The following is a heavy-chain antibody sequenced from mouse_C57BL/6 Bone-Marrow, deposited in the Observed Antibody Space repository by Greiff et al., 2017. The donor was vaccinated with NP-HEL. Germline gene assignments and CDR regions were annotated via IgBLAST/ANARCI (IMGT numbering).Heavy chain of an antibody. CDR1: GYTFTSYW. V-gene: IGHV1-50*01. J-gene: IGHJ3*01. D-gene: IGHD1-1*01. Sequence: VQLQESGAELVKPGASVKLSCKASGYTFTSYWMQWVKQRPGQGLEWIGEIDPSDSYTNYNQKFKGKATLTVDTSSSTAYMQLSSLTSEDSAVYYCARATTVVATDYWGQGTLVTVSA. CDR2: IDPSDSYT. CDR3: ARATTVVATDY.